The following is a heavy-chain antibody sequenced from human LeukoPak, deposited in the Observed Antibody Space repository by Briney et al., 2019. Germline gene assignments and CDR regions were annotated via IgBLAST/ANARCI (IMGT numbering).Heavy chain of an antibody. CDR3: ARGGDSVGYTAY. Sequence: ASETLSLTCTVSGGSISSSGYYWCWICQPPGKGREGIGTMFYTGSTYYNPSLTSPVTISVDTTKNQFSLKLSSVTAADTAVYYCARGGDSVGYTAYWGQGTLVTVSS. V-gene: IGHV4-39*01. J-gene: IGHJ4*02. CDR1: GGSISSSGYY. CDR2: MFYTGST. D-gene: IGHD3-22*01.